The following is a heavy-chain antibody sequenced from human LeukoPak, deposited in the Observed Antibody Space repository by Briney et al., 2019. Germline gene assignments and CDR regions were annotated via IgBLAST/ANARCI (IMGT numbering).Heavy chain of an antibody. CDR2: INHSGST. Sequence: SETLSLTCAVYGGSFSGYYWSWIRQPPGKGLEWIGEINHSGSTNYNPSLKSRVTISVDTSKNQFSLKLSSVTATDTAVYYCARPSSGWYRVDAFDIWGQGTMVTVSS. D-gene: IGHD6-19*01. J-gene: IGHJ3*02. V-gene: IGHV4-34*01. CDR1: GGSFSGYY. CDR3: ARPSSGWYRVDAFDI.